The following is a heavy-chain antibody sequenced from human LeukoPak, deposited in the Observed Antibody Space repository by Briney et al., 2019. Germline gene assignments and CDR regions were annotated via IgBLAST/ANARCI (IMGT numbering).Heavy chain of an antibody. CDR1: GFTFSSYA. V-gene: IGHV3-23*01. CDR3: ARAQGIVVVPGGY. CDR2: ISGSGGST. Sequence: GGPLRLSCAASGFTFSSYAMSWVRQAPGKGLEWVSAISGSGGSTYYADSVKGRFTISRDNSKNTLYLQMNSLRAEDTAVYYCARAQGIVVVPGGYWGQGTLVTVSS. J-gene: IGHJ4*02. D-gene: IGHD2-2*01.